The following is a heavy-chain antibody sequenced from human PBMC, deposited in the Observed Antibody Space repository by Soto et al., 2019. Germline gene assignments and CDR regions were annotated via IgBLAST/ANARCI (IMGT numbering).Heavy chain of an antibody. V-gene: IGHV4-61*01. CDR3: ARTFCSTTSCQAHDMDV. Sequence: PSETLSLTCTVSGGSVSSGSYYWTWIRQPPGKGLEWIGYIYYSGSTNYNPSLKSRVTISLDTSNSQFSLRLSSVTAADTAVYYCARTFCSTTSCQAHDMDVWGQGTTVTVS. J-gene: IGHJ6*02. CDR1: GGSVSSGSYY. CDR2: IYYSGST. D-gene: IGHD2-2*01.